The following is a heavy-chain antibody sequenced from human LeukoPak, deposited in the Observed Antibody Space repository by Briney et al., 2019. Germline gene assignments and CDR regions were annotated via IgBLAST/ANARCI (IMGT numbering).Heavy chain of an antibody. CDR2: INHSGST. J-gene: IGHJ4*02. D-gene: IGHD6-25*01. V-gene: IGHV4-34*01. CDR1: GGSFSGYY. CDR3: ARRGRNSSGWQDYL. Sequence: SETLSLTCAVYGGSFSGYYWSWIRQPPGKGLEWIGEINHSGSTNYNPSLKSRVTISVDTSKNQFSLKLTSVTAADTAVYYCARRGRNSSGWQDYLWGQGTLVTVSS.